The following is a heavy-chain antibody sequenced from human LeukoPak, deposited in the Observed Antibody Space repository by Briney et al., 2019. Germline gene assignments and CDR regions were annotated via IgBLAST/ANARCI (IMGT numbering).Heavy chain of an antibody. CDR3: AKETRLLWFGEADY. CDR2: ISGSGGTT. Sequence: GGSLRLSCAASGFTFRSYAMNWVRQVPGKGLEWVSAISGSGGTTYYADSVKGRFTISRDNSKNTLFLQMNSLRAEDTAVYYYAKETRLLWFGEADYWGQGTLVTVSS. J-gene: IGHJ4*02. V-gene: IGHV3-23*01. D-gene: IGHD3-10*01. CDR1: GFTFRSYA.